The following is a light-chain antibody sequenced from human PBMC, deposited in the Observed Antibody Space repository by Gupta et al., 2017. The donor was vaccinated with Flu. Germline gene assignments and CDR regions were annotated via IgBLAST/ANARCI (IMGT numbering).Light chain of an antibody. CDR3: HSHASSMGSEV. CDR2: VSD. Sequence: VTISCTGSRSNSVAVLDVHWYQVLPDTAPKLLIVVSDNRPSGVPDRFSCSKSGTSASPTLTVLQVEDEAEDVCHSHASSMGSEVFGTGTKLTVL. CDR1: RSNSVAVLD. V-gene: IGLV1-40*01. J-gene: IGLJ2*01.